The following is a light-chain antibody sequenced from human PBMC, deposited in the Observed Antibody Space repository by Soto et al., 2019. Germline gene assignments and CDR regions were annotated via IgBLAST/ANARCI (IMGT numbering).Light chain of an antibody. J-gene: IGKJ4*01. Sequence: EIVLTQSPGTLSLSPGERATLSCRASQSVSSNYLGWYQQKPGQALRLVMYDVSKRATGIPARFSGSGSGTDFTLTIGSLEPEDVAVYYCHQRSNWPLTFGGGTKLEIK. V-gene: IGKV3-11*01. CDR1: QSVSSNY. CDR3: HQRSNWPLT. CDR2: DVS.